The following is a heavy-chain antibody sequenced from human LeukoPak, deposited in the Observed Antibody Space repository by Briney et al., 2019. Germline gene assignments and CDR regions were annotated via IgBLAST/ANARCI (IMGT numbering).Heavy chain of an antibody. J-gene: IGHJ2*01. CDR3: ARGPHCSSTSCYAKNWYFDL. Sequence: SETLSLTCAVYGGSFSGYYWSWIRQPPGKGLEWIGEINRSGSTNYNPSLKSRVTISVGTSKNQFSLKLSSVTAADTAVYYCARGPHCSSTSCYAKNWYFDLWGRGTLVTVSS. D-gene: IGHD2-2*01. V-gene: IGHV4-34*01. CDR1: GGSFSGYY. CDR2: INRSGST.